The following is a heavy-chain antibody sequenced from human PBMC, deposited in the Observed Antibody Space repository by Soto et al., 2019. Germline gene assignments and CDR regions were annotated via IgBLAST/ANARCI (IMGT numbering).Heavy chain of an antibody. J-gene: IGHJ4*02. D-gene: IGHD3-22*01. V-gene: IGHV4-34*01. Sequence: SETLSLTCAVYGGSFSGYYWSWIRQPPGKGLGWIGEINHSGSTNYNPSLKSRVTISVDTSKNQFSLKLSSVTAADTAVYYCARVSSYYYDSSGYYFDYWGQGTLVTVSS. CDR3: ARVSSYYYDSSGYYFDY. CDR1: GGSFSGYY. CDR2: INHSGST.